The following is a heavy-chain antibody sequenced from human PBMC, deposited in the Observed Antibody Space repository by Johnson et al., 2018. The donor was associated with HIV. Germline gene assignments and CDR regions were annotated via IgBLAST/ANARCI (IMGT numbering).Heavy chain of an antibody. D-gene: IGHD7-27*01. CDR2: ISYDGSYE. CDR1: GFTFSNYA. CDR3: TTERGKNWGGDAFDI. V-gene: IGHV3-30*04. J-gene: IGHJ3*02. Sequence: QVQLVESGGGVVQPGRSLRLSCAASGFTFSNYAIHWVRQAPGKGLEWVAVISYDGSYEYHADSVKGRFTISRDNSKSTLFLQMNSLRAEDTAVYYCTTERGKNWGGDAFDIWGQGTMVTVSS.